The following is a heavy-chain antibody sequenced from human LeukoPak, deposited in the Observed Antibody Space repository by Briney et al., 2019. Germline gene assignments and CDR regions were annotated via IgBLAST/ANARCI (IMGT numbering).Heavy chain of an antibody. CDR3: ARGIMVRGVGDWFDP. CDR2: IKSNAEGGTT. CDR1: GFTFTNAW. J-gene: IGHJ5*02. V-gene: IGHV3-15*01. Sequence: GGSLRLSCVASGFTFTNAWMNWIRQTPGKGLEWVGRIKSNAEGGTTDYAAPVTGRFTISRDDSKNTLYLQMNSLRTEDTAVYYCARGIMVRGVGDWFDPWGQGILVSVSS. D-gene: IGHD3-10*01.